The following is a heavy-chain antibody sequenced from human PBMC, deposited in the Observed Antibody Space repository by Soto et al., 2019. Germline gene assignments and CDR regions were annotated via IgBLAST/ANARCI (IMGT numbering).Heavy chain of an antibody. CDR3: ARGSGYYYNYYYYGMDV. V-gene: IGHV1-69*01. CDR1: GGTFSSYA. J-gene: IGHJ6*02. D-gene: IGHD3-22*01. Sequence: HVQLVQSGAEVKKPGSSVKVSCKASGGTFSSYAISWVRQAPGQGLEWMGGIIPIFGTANYAQKFQGRVTITADESTSTAYMELSSLRSEDTAVYYCARGSGYYYNYYYYGMDVWGQGTTVTVSS. CDR2: IIPIFGTA.